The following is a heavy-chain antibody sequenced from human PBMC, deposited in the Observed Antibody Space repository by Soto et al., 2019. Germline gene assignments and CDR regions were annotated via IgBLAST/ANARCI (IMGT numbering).Heavy chain of an antibody. CDR1: GGTFSSYA. CDR2: IIPIYGTA. CDR3: ARDLMTVAGLRRNADFDY. D-gene: IGHD6-19*01. Sequence: GASVKVSCKASGGTFSSYAISWVRQAPGQGLEWMGVIIPIYGTANYAQKFQGRDTITADESTSAAYRELSSLRSEDMAVYYCARDLMTVAGLRRNADFDYWGQGTLVTVSS. V-gene: IGHV1-69*13. J-gene: IGHJ4*01.